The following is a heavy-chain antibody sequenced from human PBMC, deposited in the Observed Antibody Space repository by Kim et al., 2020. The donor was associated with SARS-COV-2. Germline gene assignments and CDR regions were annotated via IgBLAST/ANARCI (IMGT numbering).Heavy chain of an antibody. J-gene: IGHJ6*02. Sequence: GGSLRLSCAASGFTFDDYTMHWVRQAPGKGLEWVSLISWDGGSTYYADSVKGRFTISRDNSKNSLYLQMNSLRTEDTALYYCAKGRITGTWDYYYGMDVWGQGTTVTVSS. CDR2: ISWDGGST. D-gene: IGHD1-7*01. CDR3: AKGRITGTWDYYYGMDV. V-gene: IGHV3-43*01. CDR1: GFTFDDYT.